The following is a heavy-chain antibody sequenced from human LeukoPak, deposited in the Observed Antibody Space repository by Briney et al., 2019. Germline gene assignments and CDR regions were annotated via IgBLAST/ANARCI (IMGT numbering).Heavy chain of an antibody. V-gene: IGHV3-30*18. CDR3: AKDYSNYEVDY. J-gene: IGHJ4*02. CDR1: GFTFSSYG. CDR2: ISYDGSNK. D-gene: IGHD4-11*01. Sequence: GGSLRLSCAASGFTFSSYGMHWVRQAPGKGLEWVAVISYDGSNKYYADSVKGRFTISRDNSKNTLYLQMNSLRAEDTAVYYCAKDYSNYEVDYWGQGTLVTVPS.